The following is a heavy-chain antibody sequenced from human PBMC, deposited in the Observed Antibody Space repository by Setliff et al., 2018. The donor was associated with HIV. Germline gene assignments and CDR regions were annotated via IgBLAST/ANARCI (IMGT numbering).Heavy chain of an antibody. CDR2: ISYSGST. Sequence: PSETLSLTCTVSGGSISSHYWSWVRQTPGKGLEWIGSISYSGSTNHNPSLKSRVTISIDTSKNQFSLKLTSVTSADTAVYYCALDGVGYHPLTASMTSYYYSGLDVWGQGTTVTVSS. CDR1: GGSISSHY. V-gene: IGHV4-59*11. CDR3: ALDGVGYHPLTASMTSYYYSGLDV. J-gene: IGHJ6*02. D-gene: IGHD2-8*01.